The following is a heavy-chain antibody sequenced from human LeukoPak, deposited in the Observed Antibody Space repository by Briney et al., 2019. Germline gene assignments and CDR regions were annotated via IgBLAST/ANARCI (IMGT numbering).Heavy chain of an antibody. CDR3: ARHGGSSWYVYYYYYYMDV. J-gene: IGHJ6*03. D-gene: IGHD6-13*01. CDR2: INHSGST. V-gene: IGHV4-34*01. CDR1: GGSFSGYY. Sequence: KPSETLSLTCAVYGGSFSGYYWSWIRQPPGKGLEWIGEINHSGSTNYNPSLKSRVTISVDTSKNQFSLKLSSVTAADTAVYYCARHGGSSWYVYYYYYYMDVWGKGTTVTISS.